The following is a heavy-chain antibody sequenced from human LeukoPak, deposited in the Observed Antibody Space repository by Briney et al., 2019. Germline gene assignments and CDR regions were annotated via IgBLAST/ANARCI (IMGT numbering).Heavy chain of an antibody. CDR1: GFTFSSYA. CDR2: ISYDGSNK. Sequence: GGSLRLSCAASGFTFSSYAMHWVRQAPGKGLKWVAVISYDGSNKYYADSVKGRFTISRDNSKNTLYLQMNSLRAEDTAVYYCARGRQQLVYDAFDIWGQGTMVTVSS. CDR3: ARGRQQLVYDAFDI. D-gene: IGHD6-13*01. J-gene: IGHJ3*02. V-gene: IGHV3-30*04.